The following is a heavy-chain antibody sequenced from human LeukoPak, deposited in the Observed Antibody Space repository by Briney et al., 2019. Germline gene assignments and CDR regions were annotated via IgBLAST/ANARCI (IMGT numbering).Heavy chain of an antibody. V-gene: IGHV3-30-3*01. CDR1: GFTFSSYA. D-gene: IGHD1-26*01. J-gene: IGHJ4*02. CDR3: ARDGIEGSYYFDY. CDR2: ISYDGSNK. Sequence: PGGSLRLSCAASGFTFSSYAMHWVRQAPGKGLEWVAVISYDGSNKYYADSVKGRFTISRDNSKNTLYLQMNSLRAGDTAVYYCARDGIEGSYYFDYWGQGTLVTVSS.